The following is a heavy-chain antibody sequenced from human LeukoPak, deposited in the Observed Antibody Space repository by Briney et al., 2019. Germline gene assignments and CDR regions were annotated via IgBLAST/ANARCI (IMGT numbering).Heavy chain of an antibody. J-gene: IGHJ4*02. CDR1: GGSFSGYY. CDR3: ARSVRVSYDILTGYLDY. Sequence: SETLSLTCAVYGGSFSGYYWSWIRQPPGKGLEWIGEINHSGSTNYNPSLKSRVTISVDTSKNQFSLKLSSVTAADTAVYYCARSVRVSYDILTGYLDYWGQGTLVTVSS. V-gene: IGHV4-34*01. CDR2: INHSGST. D-gene: IGHD3-9*01.